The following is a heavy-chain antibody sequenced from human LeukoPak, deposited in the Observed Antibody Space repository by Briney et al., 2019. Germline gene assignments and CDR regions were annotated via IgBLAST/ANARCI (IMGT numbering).Heavy chain of an antibody. Sequence: SETLSLTCTVSGYSISSAYYWGWIRQPPGKGLEWIGSIYHSGSTYYNPSLKSRVTISVDTSKNQFSLKLSSVTAADTAVYYCARLTQLVSFDIWGQGTMVTVSS. V-gene: IGHV4-38-2*02. CDR1: GYSISSAYY. CDR2: IYHSGST. D-gene: IGHD6-13*01. J-gene: IGHJ3*02. CDR3: ARLTQLVSFDI.